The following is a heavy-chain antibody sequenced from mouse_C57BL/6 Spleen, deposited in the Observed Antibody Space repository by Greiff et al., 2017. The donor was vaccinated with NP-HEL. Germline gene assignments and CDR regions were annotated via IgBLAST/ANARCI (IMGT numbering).Heavy chain of an antibody. CDR3: AREGPSPSFDY. CDR1: GYSITSGYY. CDR2: ISYDGSN. J-gene: IGHJ2*01. Sequence: EVQLQQSGPGLVKPSQSLSLTCSVTGYSITSGYYWNWIRQFPGNKLEWMGYISYDGSNNYNPSLKNRISITRDTSKNQFFLKLNSVTTEDTATYYCAREGPSPSFDYWGQGTTLTVSS. V-gene: IGHV3-6*01. D-gene: IGHD3-3*01.